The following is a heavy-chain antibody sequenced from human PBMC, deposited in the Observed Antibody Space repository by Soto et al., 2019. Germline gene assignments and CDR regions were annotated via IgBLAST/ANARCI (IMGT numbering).Heavy chain of an antibody. CDR3: ARDANVLLWFGELTHFDY. CDR1: GFTFSSYG. D-gene: IGHD3-10*01. J-gene: IGHJ4*02. Sequence: GGSLRLSCAASGFTFSSYGMHWVSQAPGKGPEWVAVIWYDGSNKYYADSVKGRFTISRDNSNNTLYLQMNSLRAEDTAVYYCARDANVLLWFGELTHFDYWGQGTLVTVSS. V-gene: IGHV3-33*01. CDR2: IWYDGSNK.